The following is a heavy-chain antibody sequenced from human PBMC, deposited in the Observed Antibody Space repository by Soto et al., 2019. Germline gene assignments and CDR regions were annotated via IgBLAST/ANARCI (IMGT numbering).Heavy chain of an antibody. Sequence: QITLKESGPTLVKPTQTLTLTCTFSGFSLSTSGVGVGWNRQPPGKALERLALIYWDDANRYSPSLKSRLTITKDTSRNPVVLTMTNMDPVDTATYYCAHRGQASFAYWGQRTLVTVSS. V-gene: IGHV2-5*02. J-gene: IGHJ4*02. CDR1: GFSLSTSGVG. D-gene: IGHD2-21*01. CDR3: AHRGQASFAY. CDR2: IYWDDAN.